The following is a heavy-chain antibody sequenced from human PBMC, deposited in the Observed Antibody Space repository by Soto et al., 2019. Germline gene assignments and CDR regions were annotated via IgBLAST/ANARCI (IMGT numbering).Heavy chain of an antibody. J-gene: IGHJ6*02. CDR3: AKSTGGTANGMDV. V-gene: IGHV3-9*01. CDR2: ISWNSGTI. CDR1: GFTFDEYG. D-gene: IGHD2-8*02. Sequence: EVQLVESGGGLVQPGRSLRLSCGASGFTFDEYGMHWVRQAPGKGLEWVSGISWNSGTIGYADSVKGRFTISRDNAKNSLYLQMSSLRAEDTALYYCAKSTGGTANGMDVWCQGTTVTVSS.